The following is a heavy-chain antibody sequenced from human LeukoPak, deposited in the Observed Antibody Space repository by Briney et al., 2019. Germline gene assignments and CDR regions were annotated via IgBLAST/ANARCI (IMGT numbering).Heavy chain of an antibody. CDR1: GLIFSTYW. J-gene: IGHJ4*02. V-gene: IGHV3-7*03. CDR2: ITRDGNEK. D-gene: IGHD6-6*01. CDR3: AKAEQLAPYFDY. Sequence: GGSLRLSCEVSGLIFSTYWMTWVRQAPGKGLEWVATITRDGNEKYYVDSVKGRFTISRDNSKSTLYLQMNSLRAEDTAVYYCAKAEQLAPYFDYWGQGTLVTVSS.